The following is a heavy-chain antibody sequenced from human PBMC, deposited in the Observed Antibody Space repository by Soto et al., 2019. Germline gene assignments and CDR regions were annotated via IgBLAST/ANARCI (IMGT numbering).Heavy chain of an antibody. J-gene: IGHJ6*02. V-gene: IGHV5-51*01. CDR2: IYPGDSDT. Sequence: GESLKISCKGSGYSFTSYCIGWVRQMPGKGLEWMGIIYPGDSDTRYSPSFQGQVTISADKSISTAYLQWSSLKASDTAMYYCARQEWLGYYGMDVWGQGTTVTVSS. D-gene: IGHD3-3*01. CDR1: GYSFTSYC. CDR3: ARQEWLGYYGMDV.